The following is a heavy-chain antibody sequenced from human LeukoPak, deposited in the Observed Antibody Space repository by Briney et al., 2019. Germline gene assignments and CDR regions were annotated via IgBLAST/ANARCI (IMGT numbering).Heavy chain of an antibody. J-gene: IGHJ2*01. CDR2: IYYSGST. Sequence: SETLSLTCTVSGGSISSYYWSWIRQPPGKGLEWIGSIYYSGSTYYNPSLKSRVTISVDTSKNQFSLKLSSVTAADTAVYYCATGGGSKWYFDLWGRGTLVTVSS. D-gene: IGHD3-16*01. CDR1: GGSISSYY. V-gene: IGHV4-59*05. CDR3: ATGGGSKWYFDL.